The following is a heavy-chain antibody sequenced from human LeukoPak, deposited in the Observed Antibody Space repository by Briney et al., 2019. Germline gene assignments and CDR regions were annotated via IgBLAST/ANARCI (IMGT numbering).Heavy chain of an antibody. D-gene: IGHD2-2*01. Sequence: GESLKISCKGSGYSFTTYWIAWVRQMPGKGLEWMGIIYPGDSDTRYSPSLQGQVTISVDKSVSAAYLQLSRLKASDTAMYYCASPPTRECSSISCPLSYWGQGTLVTVSS. V-gene: IGHV5-51*01. CDR2: IYPGDSDT. J-gene: IGHJ4*02. CDR3: ASPPTRECSSISCPLSY. CDR1: GYSFTTYW.